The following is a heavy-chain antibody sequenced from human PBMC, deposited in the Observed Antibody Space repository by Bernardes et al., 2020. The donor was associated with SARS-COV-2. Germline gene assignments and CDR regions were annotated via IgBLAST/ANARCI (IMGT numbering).Heavy chain of an antibody. CDR1: GFSLSTSGVG. CDR3: AHRSSSWYNTWFDP. D-gene: IGHD6-13*01. Sequence: SGPTLVKPTQTLTLTCTFSGFSLSTSGVGVGWIRQPPGKALECLALIYWDDDKRYSPSLKSRLTITKDTSKNQVVLTMTNMDPVDTATYYCAHRSSSWYNTWFDPWGQGTLVTVSS. CDR2: IYWDDDK. V-gene: IGHV2-5*02. J-gene: IGHJ5*02.